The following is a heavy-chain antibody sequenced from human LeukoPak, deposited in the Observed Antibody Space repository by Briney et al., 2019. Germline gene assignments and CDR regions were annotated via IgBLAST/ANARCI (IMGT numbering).Heavy chain of an antibody. CDR2: IIPIFGTA. Sequence: GGSLRLSCAASGFTFSSYAISWVRQAPGQGLEWMGGIIPIFGTANYAQKFQGRVTITADESTSTVYMELSSLRSEDTAVYYCARGLTGAFDIWGQGTMVTVSS. CDR3: ARGLTGAFDI. J-gene: IGHJ3*02. D-gene: IGHD1-14*01. V-gene: IGHV1-69*01. CDR1: GFTFSSYA.